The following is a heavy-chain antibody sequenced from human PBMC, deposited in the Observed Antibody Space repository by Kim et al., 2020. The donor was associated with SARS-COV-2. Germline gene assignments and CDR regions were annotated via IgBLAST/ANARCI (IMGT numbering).Heavy chain of an antibody. CDR2: TK. D-gene: IGHD3-10*01. CDR3: ARGAVGLDY. J-gene: IGHJ4*02. Sequence: TKYYAESVMDRFTLSRDNAKNSLFLHVDSLRAEDTAVYYCARGAVGLDYWGQGTLVAVSS. V-gene: IGHV3-48*03.